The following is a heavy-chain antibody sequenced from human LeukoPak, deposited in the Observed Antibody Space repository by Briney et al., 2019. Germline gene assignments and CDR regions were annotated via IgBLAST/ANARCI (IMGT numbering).Heavy chain of an antibody. V-gene: IGHV3-64*01. Sequence: PGGSLRLSCAASGFTFSNYAMHWVRQAPGKGLEYVSAISSNGGGTYYANSVKGRFTISRDNSKNTLYLQMGSLKPDDMAVYYCARVGYSSSWNVPYFDYWGQGALVTVSS. D-gene: IGHD6-13*01. CDR3: ARVGYSSSWNVPYFDY. CDR1: GFTFSNYA. J-gene: IGHJ4*02. CDR2: ISSNGGGT.